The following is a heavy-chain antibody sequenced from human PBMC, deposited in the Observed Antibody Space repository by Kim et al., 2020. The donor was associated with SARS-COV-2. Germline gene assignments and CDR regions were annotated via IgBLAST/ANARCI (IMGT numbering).Heavy chain of an antibody. Sequence: SVKVSCKASGGTFSSYAISWVRQAPGQGLEWMGGIIPIFGTANYAQKFQGRVTITADESTSTAYMELSSLRSEDTAVYYCAASGSYYIFPYWYFDLWGRGTQVTDAS. D-gene: IGHD3-10*01. CDR2: IIPIFGTA. V-gene: IGHV1-69*13. CDR3: AASGSYYIFPYWYFDL. CDR1: GGTFSSYA. J-gene: IGHJ2*01.